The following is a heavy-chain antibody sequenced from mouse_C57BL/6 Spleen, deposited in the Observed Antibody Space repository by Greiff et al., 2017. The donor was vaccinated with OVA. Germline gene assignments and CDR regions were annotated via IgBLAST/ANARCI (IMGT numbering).Heavy chain of an antibody. D-gene: IGHD4-1*01. J-gene: IGHJ2*01. CDR2: IYPRSGNT. Sequence: QVQLQQSGAELARPGASVKLSCKASGYTFTSYGISWVKQRPGQGLEWIGEIYPRSGNTYYNEKFKGKATLTADKSSSTAYMELRSLTSEDSAVYFCARPLWDGVDYWGKGTTLTVSS. V-gene: IGHV1-81*01. CDR1: GYTFTSYG. CDR3: ARPLWDGVDY.